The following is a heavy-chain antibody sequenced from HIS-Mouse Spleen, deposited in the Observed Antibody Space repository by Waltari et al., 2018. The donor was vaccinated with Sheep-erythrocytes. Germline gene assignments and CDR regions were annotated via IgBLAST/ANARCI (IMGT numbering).Heavy chain of an antibody. CDR2: IYYSGST. J-gene: IGHJ4*02. Sequence: QLQLQESGPGLVKPSETLSLTCTVSGCAISRSSYFWGWIRQPPGKGLEWIGSIYYSGSTYYNPPLKSRVTISVDTSKNQFSLKLSSVTAADTAVYYCARLYYYDSSGYYFDYWGQGTLVTVSS. CDR1: GCAISRSSYF. V-gene: IGHV4-39*01. D-gene: IGHD3-22*01. CDR3: ARLYYYDSSGYYFDY.